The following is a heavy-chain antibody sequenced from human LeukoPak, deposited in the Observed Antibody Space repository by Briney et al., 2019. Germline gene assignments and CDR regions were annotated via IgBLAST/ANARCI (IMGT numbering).Heavy chain of an antibody. Sequence: GGSLRLSCAASGFTFSTCAINWVRQAPGKGLEWVSAISGSGSKTFYADSVKGRFTISRDNPKSTLYLQMNSLRPEDTAVYYCTNTLATSGYWGQGTLVTVSS. CDR3: TNTLATSGY. J-gene: IGHJ4*02. V-gene: IGHV3-23*01. D-gene: IGHD1-1*01. CDR1: GFTFSTCA. CDR2: ISGSGSKT.